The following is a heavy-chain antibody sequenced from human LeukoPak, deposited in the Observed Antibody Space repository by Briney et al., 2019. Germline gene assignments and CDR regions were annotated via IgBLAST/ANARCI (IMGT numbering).Heavy chain of an antibody. CDR1: GYTFIDHY. CDR2: VDPEDGEA. J-gene: IGHJ4*02. CDR3: TTREYDFWSGYLDF. Sequence: GASVKVSCKASGYTFIDHYMHWVQQAPGEGLEWMGRVDPEDGEAIYAEKFQGRVTITADTSTDTVYMELSSLRSEDTAIYYCTTREYDFWSGYLDFWGLGTLVTVSS. D-gene: IGHD3-3*01. V-gene: IGHV1-69-2*01.